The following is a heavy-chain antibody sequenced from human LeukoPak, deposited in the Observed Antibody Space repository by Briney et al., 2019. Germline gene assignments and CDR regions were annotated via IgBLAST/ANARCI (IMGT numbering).Heavy chain of an antibody. J-gene: IGHJ4*02. V-gene: IGHV3-53*01. CDR1: GFTVSSNY. D-gene: IGHD5-18*01. Sequence: GGSLRLSCAASGFTVSSNYMSWVRQAPGKGLEWVSVIYSGGITYYADSVKGRFTISRDNSKNTLYLQMNSLRAEDTAVYYCAREIYVDTAMVSEYYFDYWGQGALVTVSS. CDR2: IYSGGIT. CDR3: AREIYVDTAMVSEYYFDY.